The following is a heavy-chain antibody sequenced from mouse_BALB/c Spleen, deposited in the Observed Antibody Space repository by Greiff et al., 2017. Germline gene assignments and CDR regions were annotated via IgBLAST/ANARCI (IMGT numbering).Heavy chain of an antibody. CDR2: ISNLAYSI. V-gene: IGHV5-15*02. CDR1: GFTFSDYG. D-gene: IGHD4-1*01. Sequence: EVQLVESGGGLVQPGGSRKLSCAASGFTFSDYGMAWVRQAPGKGPEWVAFISNLAYSIYYADTVTGRFTISRENAKNTLYLEMSSLRSEDTAMYYCARDWDDAMDYWGQGTSVTVSS. J-gene: IGHJ4*01. CDR3: ARDWDDAMDY.